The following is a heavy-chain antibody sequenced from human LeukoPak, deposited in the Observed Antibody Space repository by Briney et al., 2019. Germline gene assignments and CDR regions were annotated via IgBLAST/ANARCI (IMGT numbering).Heavy chain of an antibody. CDR2: IRYDGSNK. J-gene: IGHJ5*02. CDR1: GFTFSSYV. D-gene: IGHD2-15*01. V-gene: IGHV3-30*02. CDR3: AKGPYCSGGSCAKGYWFDP. Sequence: GGSLRLSCAASGFTFSSYVMHWVRQAPGKGLEWVAFIRYDGSNKYYADSVKGRFTISRDNSKNTLYLQMNSLRAEDTAVYYCAKGPYCSGGSCAKGYWFDPWGQGTLVTVPS.